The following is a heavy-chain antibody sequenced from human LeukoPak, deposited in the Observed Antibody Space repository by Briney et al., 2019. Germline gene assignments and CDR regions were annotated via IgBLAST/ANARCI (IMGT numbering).Heavy chain of an antibody. V-gene: IGHV3-23*01. J-gene: IGHJ4*02. CDR2: ISGSGGST. D-gene: IGHD3-3*01. CDR1: GFTFSSYA. Sequence: GGSLRLSCAASGFTFSSYAMSWVRQAPGKGLEWVSAISGSGGSTYYADSVKGRFTISRDNSKNTLYLQMNSLRAEDTAVSYCAKDSYYDFWSGYSQSDYWGQGTLVTVSS. CDR3: AKDSYYDFWSGYSQSDY.